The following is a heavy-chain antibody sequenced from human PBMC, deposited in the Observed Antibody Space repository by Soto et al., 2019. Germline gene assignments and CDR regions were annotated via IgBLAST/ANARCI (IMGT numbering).Heavy chain of an antibody. CDR3: ARVSWFYYYYGMDV. CDR2: IYYSGST. V-gene: IGHV4-31*03. Sequence: SETLSLTCTVSGGSISSGGYYWSWIRQHPGKGLEWIGYIYYSGSTYYNPSLKSRVTISVDTSKNQFSLKLSSVTAADTAVYYCARVSWFYYYYGMDVWGQGTTVTV. CDR1: GGSISSGGYY. D-gene: IGHD6-13*01. J-gene: IGHJ6*02.